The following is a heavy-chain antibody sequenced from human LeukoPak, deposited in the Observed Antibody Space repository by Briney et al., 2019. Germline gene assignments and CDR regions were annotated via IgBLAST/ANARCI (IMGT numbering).Heavy chain of an antibody. CDR1: GGSISSGGYY. V-gene: IGHV4-31*03. Sequence: SETLSLICTVSGGSISSGGYYWSWIRQHPGKGLEWIGYIYYSGSTYYNPSLKSRVTISVDTSKNQFSLKLSSVTAADTAVYYCARGSPAAYHYWGQGTLVTVSS. CDR3: ARGSPAAYHY. CDR2: IYYSGST. J-gene: IGHJ4*02. D-gene: IGHD2-2*01.